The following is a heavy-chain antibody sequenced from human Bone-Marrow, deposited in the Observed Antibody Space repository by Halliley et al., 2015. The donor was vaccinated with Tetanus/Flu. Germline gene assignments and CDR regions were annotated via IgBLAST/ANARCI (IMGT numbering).Heavy chain of an antibody. CDR3: VRDQDWGLNY. Sequence: GKGRGWIGEIWHSGPPKSNPSLMNRVPMSVDTSRNQFSLRLTSVTAADTAVYYCVRDQDWGLNYWGQGTLVTVSS. D-gene: IGHD3-10*01. CDR2: IWHSGPP. J-gene: IGHJ4*02. V-gene: IGHV4-4*02.